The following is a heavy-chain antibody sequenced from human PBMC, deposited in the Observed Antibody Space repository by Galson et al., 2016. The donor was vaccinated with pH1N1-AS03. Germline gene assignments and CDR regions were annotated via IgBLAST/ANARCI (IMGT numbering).Heavy chain of an antibody. D-gene: IGHD6-19*01. J-gene: IGHJ4*02. CDR2: ISYDGTKK. CDR1: GFSFSTYS. CDR3: TRASGSGWYGSYYDY. Sequence: SLRLSCAASGFSFSTYSVHWVRQAPGRGLEWVALISYDGTKKFYADSVRGRFTISRDTSKNTVYLQMNSPRVEDTAVYYCTRASGSGWYGSYYDYWGQGTLVPVSS. V-gene: IGHV3-30*04.